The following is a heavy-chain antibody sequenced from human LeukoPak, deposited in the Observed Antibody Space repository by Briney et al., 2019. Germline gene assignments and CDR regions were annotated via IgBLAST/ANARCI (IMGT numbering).Heavy chain of an antibody. V-gene: IGHV4-39*07. D-gene: IGHD2-15*01. Sequence: PSETLSLTCSVTGGSIRSSGYYWGWICQPPGKGLEWIGSIYSGGITYYNPSLKSRVTISEDTSKNQFSLKMTSMTAADTAIYYCWLEKVVAAYFDSWGQGTLVTVSS. CDR3: WLEKVVAAYFDS. CDR2: IYSGGIT. CDR1: GGSIRSSGYY. J-gene: IGHJ4*02.